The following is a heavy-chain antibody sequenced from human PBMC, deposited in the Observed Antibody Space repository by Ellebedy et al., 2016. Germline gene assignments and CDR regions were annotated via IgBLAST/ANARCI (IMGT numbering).Heavy chain of an antibody. Sequence: ASVKVSCXASGYTFTGYYMHWVRQAPGQGLEWMGWINPNSGGTNYAQKFQGRVTMTRDTSISTAYMELRSLRSDDTAVYYCARGPHSSGWYVPDYWGQGTLVTVSS. CDR3: ARGPHSSGWYVPDY. V-gene: IGHV1-2*02. CDR2: INPNSGGT. D-gene: IGHD6-19*01. J-gene: IGHJ4*02. CDR1: GYTFTGYY.